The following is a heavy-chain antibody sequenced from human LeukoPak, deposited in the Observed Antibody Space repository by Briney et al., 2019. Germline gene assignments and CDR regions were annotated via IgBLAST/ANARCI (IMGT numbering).Heavy chain of an antibody. V-gene: IGHV4-61*02. CDR2: IYTSGTT. CDR3: ASIILDSSGPSNWFDP. D-gene: IGHD3-22*01. CDR1: GGSISSGNYY. Sequence: SETLSLTCTVSGGSISSGNYYYSWIRQPAGKGLEWLGRIYTSGTTDYNPSLKSRVTISVDTSKNQFSLKLSSVTAADTAVYYCASIILDSSGPSNWFDPWGQGTLVTVSS. J-gene: IGHJ5*02.